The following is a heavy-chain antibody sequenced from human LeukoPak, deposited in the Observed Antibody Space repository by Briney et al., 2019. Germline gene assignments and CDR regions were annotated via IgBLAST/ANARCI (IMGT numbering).Heavy chain of an antibody. D-gene: IGHD6-13*01. V-gene: IGHV4-39*01. Sequence: KASETLSLTCTVSGGSISSSSYYWGWIRQPPGKGLEWIGSIYYSGSTYYNPSLKSRVTISVDTSKNQFSLKLSSVTAADTAVYYCARLGSAAGGSRYFDYWGQGTLVTASS. J-gene: IGHJ4*02. CDR2: IYYSGST. CDR3: ARLGSAAGGSRYFDY. CDR1: GGSISSSSYY.